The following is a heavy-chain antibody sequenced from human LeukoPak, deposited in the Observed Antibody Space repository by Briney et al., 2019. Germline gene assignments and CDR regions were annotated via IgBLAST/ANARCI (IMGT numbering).Heavy chain of an antibody. CDR1: GGSFSGYY. J-gene: IGHJ4*02. D-gene: IGHD3-9*01. Sequence: SETLSLTCAVYGGSFSGYYWSWIRQPPGKGLEWIGEINHSGSTNYNPSLKSRVTISVDRSKNQFSLKLSSVTAADTAVYYCARAVLTGYFDYWGQGTLVTVSS. CDR2: INHSGST. CDR3: ARAVLTGYFDY. V-gene: IGHV4-34*01.